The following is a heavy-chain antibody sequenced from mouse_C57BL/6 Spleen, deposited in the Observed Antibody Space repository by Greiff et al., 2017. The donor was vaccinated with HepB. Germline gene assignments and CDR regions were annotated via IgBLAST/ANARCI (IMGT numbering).Heavy chain of an antibody. CDR2: ISYDGSN. D-gene: IGHD1-1*01. CDR3: ARGSYYGSSSDY. V-gene: IGHV3-6*01. Sequence: EVQLVESGPGLVKPSQSLSLTCSVTGYSITSGYYWNWIRQFPGNKLEWMGYISYDGSNNYNPSLKNRISITRDTSKNQFFLKLNSVTTEDTATYYCARGSYYGSSSDYWGQGTTLTVSS. J-gene: IGHJ2*01. CDR1: GYSITSGYY.